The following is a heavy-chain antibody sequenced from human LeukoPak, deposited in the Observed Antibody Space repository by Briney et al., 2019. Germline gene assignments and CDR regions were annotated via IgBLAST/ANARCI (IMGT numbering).Heavy chain of an antibody. CDR1: GGSISSGDYY. D-gene: IGHD3-22*01. CDR3: ARGGDYYDSSGYYRGLAFDI. CDR2: ISYSGST. J-gene: IGHJ3*02. Sequence: PSETLSLTCTVSGGSISSGDYYWSWIRQPPGKGLEWIGYISYSGSTYYNPSLKSRVTISVDTSKNQFSLKLSSVTAADTAVYYCARGGDYYDSSGYYRGLAFDIWGQGTMVTVSS. V-gene: IGHV4-30-4*08.